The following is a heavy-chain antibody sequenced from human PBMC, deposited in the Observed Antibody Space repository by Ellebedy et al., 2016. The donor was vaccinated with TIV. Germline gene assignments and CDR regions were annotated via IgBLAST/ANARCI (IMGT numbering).Heavy chain of an antibody. V-gene: IGHV3-30*04. CDR3: ARDQGNYYDARGAFDY. D-gene: IGHD3-22*01. CDR2: VSYDGTSK. Sequence: GGSLRLSXTASGFKFSDYALHWVRQAPGKGLEWVALVSYDGTSKYYSDSVRGRFTISRDNSKNTLYLQMNSLRVDDTALYYCARDQGNYYDARGAFDYWGQGTLVTVSS. CDR1: GFKFSDYA. J-gene: IGHJ4*02.